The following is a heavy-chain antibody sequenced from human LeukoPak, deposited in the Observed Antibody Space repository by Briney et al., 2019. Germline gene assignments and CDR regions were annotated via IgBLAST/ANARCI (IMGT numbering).Heavy chain of an antibody. J-gene: IGHJ4*02. V-gene: IGHV3-74*01. D-gene: IGHD3-22*01. CDR1: GFTFSSYW. Sequence: GGSLRLSCAASGFTFSSYWMHWVRQAPGKGLVWVSRINSDGSSTSYADSVKGRFTISRDNAKNTLYLQMNSLRAEDTAVYYCARGAGYYYDSSGYNDFDYWGQGTLVTVSS. CDR3: ARGAGYYYDSSGYNDFDY. CDR2: INSDGSST.